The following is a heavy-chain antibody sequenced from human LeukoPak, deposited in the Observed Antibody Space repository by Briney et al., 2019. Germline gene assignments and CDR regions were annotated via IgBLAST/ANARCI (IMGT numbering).Heavy chain of an antibody. CDR3: ARERDSSGYYESDY. CDR1: GYTFTSYA. J-gene: IGHJ4*02. D-gene: IGHD3-22*01. CDR2: INAGNGNT. V-gene: IGHV1-3*01. Sequence: ALVKVSCTASGYTFTSYAMHWVRQAPGQRLEWMGWINAGNGNTKYSQKFQGRVTITRDTSASTAYMELSSLRSEDTAVYYCARERDSSGYYESDYWGQGTLVTVSS.